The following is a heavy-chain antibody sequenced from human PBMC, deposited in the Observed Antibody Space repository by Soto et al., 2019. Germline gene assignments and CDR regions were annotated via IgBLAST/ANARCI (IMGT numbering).Heavy chain of an antibody. V-gene: IGHV1-69*13. J-gene: IGHJ6*02. CDR2: IIPIFGTA. Sequence: SLKLACKTSGVTFSSYAISWVRQAPGQGLEWMGGIIPIFGTANYAQKFQGRVTITADESTSTAYMELSSLRSEDTAVYYCARASWIQLWGYYYYGMDVWGQGTTVTVSS. D-gene: IGHD5-18*01. CDR3: ARASWIQLWGYYYYGMDV. CDR1: GVTFSSYA.